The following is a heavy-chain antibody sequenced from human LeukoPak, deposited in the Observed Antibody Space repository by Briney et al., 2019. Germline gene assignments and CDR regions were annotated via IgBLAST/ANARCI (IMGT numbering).Heavy chain of an antibody. D-gene: IGHD3-3*01. J-gene: IGHJ4*02. CDR1: GVTFISFA. CDR2: ISRTGVAT. CDR3: AKHSHDGTAPYYEVQFDS. Sequence: GGSLRLSCAASGVTFISFAMSWVRQAPGKGLEWVSTISRTGVATYYANSVKGRFTISRDNSKNTVYLQMNSLRAEDTAVYYCAKHSHDGTAPYYEVQFDSWGQGTLVTVSS. V-gene: IGHV3-23*01.